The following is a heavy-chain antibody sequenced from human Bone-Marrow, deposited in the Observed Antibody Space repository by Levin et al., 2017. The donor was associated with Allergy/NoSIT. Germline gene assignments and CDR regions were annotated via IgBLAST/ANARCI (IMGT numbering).Heavy chain of an antibody. CDR1: GDSIASRTYY. V-gene: IGHV4-39*01. Sequence: SETLSLTCTVSGDSIASRTYYWAWIRQPPGTGLEWIGSIYYSDMYYTGSTYYNPSLKSRVTTSADPSKNQISLKLTSVTVAYTAVYYCARHESLIYGGKPDYWGQGTLVTVSS. CDR2: IYYSDMYYTGST. D-gene: IGHD4-23*01. CDR3: ARHESLIYGGKPDY. J-gene: IGHJ4*02.